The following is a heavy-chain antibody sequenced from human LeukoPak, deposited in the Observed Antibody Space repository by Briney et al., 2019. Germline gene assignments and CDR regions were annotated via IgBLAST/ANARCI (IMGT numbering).Heavy chain of an antibody. CDR3: ARGNRGAETIFGVVIIDFGRGGYYYMDV. V-gene: IGHV3-48*04. Sequence: GGSLRLSCAASGFTFDDYGMSWVRQAPGKGLEWVSYISSSGSTIYYADSVKGRFTISRDNAKNSLYLQMNSLRAEDTAVYYCARGNRGAETIFGVVIIDFGRGGYYYMDVWGKGTTVTVSS. CDR2: ISSSGSTI. J-gene: IGHJ6*03. D-gene: IGHD3-3*01. CDR1: GFTFDDYG.